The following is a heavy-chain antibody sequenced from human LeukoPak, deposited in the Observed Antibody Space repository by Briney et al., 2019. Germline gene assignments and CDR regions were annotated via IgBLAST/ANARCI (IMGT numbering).Heavy chain of an antibody. J-gene: IGHJ5*02. CDR1: GGTFSSYA. CDR3: AKDLAAAGTYWFDP. D-gene: IGHD6-13*01. CDR2: INAGNGNT. Sequence: ASVKVSCKASGGTFSSYAISWVRQAPGQRLEWMGWINAGNGNTKYSQNFQGRVTITRDTSATTAYMELSSLRSEDTAVYYCAKDLAAAGTYWFDPWGQGTLVTVSS. V-gene: IGHV1-3*01.